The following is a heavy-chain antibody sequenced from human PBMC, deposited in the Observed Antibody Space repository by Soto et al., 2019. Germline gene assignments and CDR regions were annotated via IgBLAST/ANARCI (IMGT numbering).Heavy chain of an antibody. D-gene: IGHD1-26*01. V-gene: IGHV3-74*01. CDR2: IHSDGTST. Sequence: EVQLVESGGGLVQPGESLRLSCAASGFTFDYYWMHWVRQAPGKGLVWVSRIHSDGTSTTYADSVKGRFTISRDNTKTTLSLQMNSLRAEDTAVYYCARGERGAFDLWGQGTVVTVSS. J-gene: IGHJ3*01. CDR1: GFTFDYYW. CDR3: ARGERGAFDL.